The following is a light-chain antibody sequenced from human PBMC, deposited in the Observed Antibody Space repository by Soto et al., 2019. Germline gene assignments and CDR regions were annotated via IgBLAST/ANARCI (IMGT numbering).Light chain of an antibody. V-gene: IGKV3-11*02. J-gene: IGKJ5*01. CDR3: HQRTNWPSIT. Sequence: EIVLTQSPATLSLSPGETATLSCRASQSVSNYLAWYQHKPGQAPRLLIYGASNRATGVSARIGGSGSGRDSSLTITSLEPEDSAVYYCHQRTNWPSITFGQGTRLEI. CDR1: QSVSNY. CDR2: GAS.